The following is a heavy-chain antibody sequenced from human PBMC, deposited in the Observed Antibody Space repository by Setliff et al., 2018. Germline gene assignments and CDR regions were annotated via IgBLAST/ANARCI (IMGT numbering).Heavy chain of an antibody. D-gene: IGHD2-15*01. CDR1: GFTFSTYR. CDR3: ARTCSGSGCYAGLES. J-gene: IGHJ4*02. V-gene: IGHV3-33*08. CDR2: IWDDGGNK. Sequence: GGSLRLSCAASGFTFSTYRMHWVRQAPGKGLEWVAVIWDDGGNKYYADSVKGRFTISRDNSKNTLYLQMNSPRPEDTAVYYCARTCSGSGCYAGLESWGQGTPVTVSS.